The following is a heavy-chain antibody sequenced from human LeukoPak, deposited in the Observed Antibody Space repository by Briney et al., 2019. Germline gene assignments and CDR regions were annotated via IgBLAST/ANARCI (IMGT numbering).Heavy chain of an antibody. CDR1: GYTFTSYY. V-gene: IGHV1-46*01. D-gene: IGHD3-22*01. J-gene: IGHJ4*02. CDR2: INPSGGST. CDR3: ARDRPPYYYDSSGYNLDY. Sequence: ASVKVSCKASGYTFTSYYMHWVRQAPGQGLEWMGIINPSGGSTSYAQKFQGRVTMTRDMSTSTVYMELSSLRSEDTAVYYCARDRPPYYYDSSGYNLDYWGQGTLVTVSS.